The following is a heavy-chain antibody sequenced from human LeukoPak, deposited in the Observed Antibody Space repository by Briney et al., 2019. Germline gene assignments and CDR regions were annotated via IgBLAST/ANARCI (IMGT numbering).Heavy chain of an antibody. J-gene: IGHJ6*03. V-gene: IGHV4-39*07. CDR1: GGSISSSSYY. D-gene: IGHD2-15*01. CDR3: ARGRRIVVVLGATRTHRDYYMDV. CDR2: IYYSGST. Sequence: SETLPLTCTVSGGSISSSSYYWGWIRQPPGKGLEWIGSIYYSGSTYYNPSLKSRVTISVDTSKNQFSLKLSSVTAADTAVYYCARGRRIVVVLGATRTHRDYYMDVWGKGTTVTVSS.